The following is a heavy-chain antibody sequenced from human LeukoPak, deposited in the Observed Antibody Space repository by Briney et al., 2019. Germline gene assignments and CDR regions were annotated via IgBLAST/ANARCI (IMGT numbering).Heavy chain of an antibody. CDR2: IYYSGST. V-gene: IGHV4-31*03. Sequence: SETLSLTCTVSGGSISSGGYYWSWMRQHPGKGLEWIGYIYYSGSTYYNPSLKSRVTISVDTSKNQFSLKLSSVTAADTAVYYCARDPLRTFADYYYYGMDVWGQGTTVTVSS. CDR1: GGSISSGGYY. J-gene: IGHJ6*02. CDR3: ARDPLRTFADYYYYGMDV. D-gene: IGHD1-14*01.